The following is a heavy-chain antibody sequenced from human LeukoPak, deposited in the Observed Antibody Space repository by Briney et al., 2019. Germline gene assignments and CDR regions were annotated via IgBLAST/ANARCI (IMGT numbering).Heavy chain of an antibody. Sequence: SETLSLTCAVYGGSFSGYYWSWIRQPPGKGLEWIGEINHSGSTNYNPSLKSRVTVSVDTFKNQFSLKLSSVTAADTAVYYCARDLEGSTSNWGQGTLVTVSS. J-gene: IGHJ1*01. CDR1: GGSFSGYY. D-gene: IGHD2/OR15-2a*01. CDR3: ARDLEGSTSN. V-gene: IGHV4-34*01. CDR2: INHSGST.